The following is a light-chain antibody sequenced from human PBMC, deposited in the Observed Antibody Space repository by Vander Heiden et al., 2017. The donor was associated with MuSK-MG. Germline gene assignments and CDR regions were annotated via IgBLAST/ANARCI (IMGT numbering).Light chain of an antibody. CDR2: AVS. CDR1: SSDVGSYNA. J-gene: IGLJ2*01. V-gene: IGLV2-23*02. Sequence: QSALPRPASVSGSPGPSIAISCTGTSSDVGSYNAVSWYHQHPGKAPKLLIYAVSKRPSGVSNRFSGSKSGNTASMTISGLQAEDEVDYYCCSYAGSSTRVVFGGGTKLTVL. CDR3: CSYAGSSTRVV.